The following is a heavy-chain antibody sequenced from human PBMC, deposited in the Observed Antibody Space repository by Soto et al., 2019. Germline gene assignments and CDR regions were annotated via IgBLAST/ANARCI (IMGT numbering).Heavy chain of an antibody. Sequence: PGGSLRLSCAASGFTFSNAWMNWVRQAPGKRLEWVGRIKSKTDGGTTDYAAPVKGRFTISRDDSKNTLYLQMNSLKTEDTAVYYCTTSHAALWFGELYFDYWGQGTLVTVSS. V-gene: IGHV3-15*07. CDR3: TTSHAALWFGELYFDY. D-gene: IGHD3-10*01. CDR2: IKSKTDGGTT. J-gene: IGHJ4*02. CDR1: GFTFSNAW.